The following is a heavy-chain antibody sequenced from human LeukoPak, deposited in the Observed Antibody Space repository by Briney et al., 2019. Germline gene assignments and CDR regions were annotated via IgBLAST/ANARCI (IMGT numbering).Heavy chain of an antibody. D-gene: IGHD3-9*01. J-gene: IGHJ4*02. CDR2: INGSGGNT. CDR3: AKWGDYDVLTGYYVSDY. V-gene: IGHV3-23*01. Sequence: GASLRLSCAAPGFTFSNYAMSWVRQAPGKGLERVSAINGSGGNTYNVDSVKGRFTISRNNSKNEVFLQMNSLRAEDTAVYYFAKWGDYDVLTGYYVSDYWGQGTLVTVSS. CDR1: GFTFSNYA.